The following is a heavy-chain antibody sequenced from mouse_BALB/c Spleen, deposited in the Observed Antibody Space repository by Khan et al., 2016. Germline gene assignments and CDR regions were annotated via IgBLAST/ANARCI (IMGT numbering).Heavy chain of an antibody. CDR3: ARTYGNYGYFYV. CDR2: ISDGGAYT. Sequence: EVELVESGRGLVKPGGSLKLSCAASGFTFSDYYMYWVRQTPEKRLEWVATISDGGAYTYYPDSVKGRFTISRDNAKNKLYMQMSSLKSEDTGMYYCARTYGNYGYFYVWGAGTTVTVSS. D-gene: IGHD1-1*02. V-gene: IGHV5-4*02. CDR1: GFTFSDYY. J-gene: IGHJ1*01.